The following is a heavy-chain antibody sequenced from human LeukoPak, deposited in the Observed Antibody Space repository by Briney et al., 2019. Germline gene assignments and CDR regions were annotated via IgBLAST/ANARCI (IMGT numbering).Heavy chain of an antibody. V-gene: IGHV1-69*04. CDR1: GGTFSSYA. J-gene: IGHJ4*02. CDR2: IIPILGIA. CDR3: ARGGPGYSSGSFDY. Sequence: SVKVSCKASGGTFSSYAISWVRQAPGQGLEWMGRIIPILGIANYAQKFQGRVTITADKSTSTAYMELSSLRSEDTAVYYCARGGPGYSSGSFDYWGQGTLSPSPQ. D-gene: IGHD6-19*01.